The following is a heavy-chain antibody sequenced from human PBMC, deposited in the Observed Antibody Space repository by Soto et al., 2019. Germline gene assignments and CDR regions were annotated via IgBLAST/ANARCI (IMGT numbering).Heavy chain of an antibody. CDR2: ISAYDDNT. V-gene: IGHV1-18*01. J-gene: IGHJ6*02. Sequence: ASVKVSCKASGYTFTSYGISWVRQAPGQGLEWLGWISAYDDNTKYAQTLQGRVSMSTDTSTNTAYMELRSLRSDDTAMYYCARGGYYDSSGSRNYHYYGMNVWGQGTTVTASS. CDR3: ARGGYYDSSGSRNYHYYGMNV. CDR1: GYTFTSYG. D-gene: IGHD3-22*01.